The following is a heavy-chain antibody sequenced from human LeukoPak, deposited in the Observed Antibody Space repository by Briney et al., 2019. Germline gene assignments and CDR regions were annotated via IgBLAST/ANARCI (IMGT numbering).Heavy chain of an antibody. D-gene: IGHD2-21*02. Sequence: LAGGSLRLSCAASGFTFDDYAMHWVRQAPGKGLEWVSGISWNSGSIGYADSVKGRFTISRDNAKNSLYLQMNSLRAKDTALYYCAKGGKTILVVTAPDYWGQGTLVTVSS. CDR1: GFTFDDYA. CDR2: ISWNSGSI. J-gene: IGHJ4*02. V-gene: IGHV3-9*01. CDR3: AKGGKTILVVTAPDY.